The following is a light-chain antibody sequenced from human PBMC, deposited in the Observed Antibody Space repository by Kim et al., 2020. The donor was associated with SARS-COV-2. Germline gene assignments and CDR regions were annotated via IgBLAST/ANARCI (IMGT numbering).Light chain of an antibody. CDR1: SASIGTGFD. CDR2: DNT. Sequence: QRVTGTESGGSASIGTGFDVHWYQQLPETGAKLRIYDNTNRPSGVPDQLSGSKSDMSASLAITGLQAEDEADYYSQAYDSSLSDYVFGTGTKVTVL. V-gene: IGLV1-40*01. J-gene: IGLJ1*01. CDR3: QAYDSSLSDYV.